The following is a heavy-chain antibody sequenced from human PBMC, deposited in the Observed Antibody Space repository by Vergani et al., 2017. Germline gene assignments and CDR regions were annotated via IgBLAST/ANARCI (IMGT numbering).Heavy chain of an antibody. V-gene: IGHV3-23*01. CDR3: AKVRNAGMRYFDY. D-gene: IGHD1-1*01. Sequence: EVQLLESGGGLVQPGGSLRLSCAASGFTFSSYAMSWVRQAPGKGLEWVSAISGSGGSTYYADSMKGRFTISRDNSKNTLYLQMNSLRAEDTAVYYCAKVRNAGMRYFDYWGQGTLVTVSS. CDR2: ISGSGGST. J-gene: IGHJ4*02. CDR1: GFTFSSYA.